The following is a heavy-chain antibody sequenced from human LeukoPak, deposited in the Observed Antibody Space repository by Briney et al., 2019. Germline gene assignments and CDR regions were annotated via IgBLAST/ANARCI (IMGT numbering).Heavy chain of an antibody. CDR2: ISSSGSTI. Sequence: PGGSLRLSCTASGITLSNYWMHWVRQAPGKGLEWVSYISSSGSTIYYADSVKGRFTISRDNAKNSLYLQMNSLRAEDTAVYYCARERRITMIVVVDAFDIWGQGTMVTVSS. CDR3: ARERRITMIVVVDAFDI. V-gene: IGHV3-11*04. D-gene: IGHD3-22*01. J-gene: IGHJ3*02. CDR1: GITLSNYW.